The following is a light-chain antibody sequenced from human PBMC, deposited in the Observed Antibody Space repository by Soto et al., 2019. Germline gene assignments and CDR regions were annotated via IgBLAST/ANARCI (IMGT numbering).Light chain of an antibody. CDR3: GSDTTLLTVT. V-gene: IGLV2-14*03. CDR2: DVI. CDR1: SSDVGSSNH. J-gene: IGLJ2*01. Sequence: QSVLTQPASVSGSPGQSITISCTGTSSDVGSSNHVSWYQQHPDKAPRLIIYDVIYRPSGVSNRFSGSKSGNTASLTISGLQAADEDDYYCGSDTTLLTVTFGGGTKLTVL.